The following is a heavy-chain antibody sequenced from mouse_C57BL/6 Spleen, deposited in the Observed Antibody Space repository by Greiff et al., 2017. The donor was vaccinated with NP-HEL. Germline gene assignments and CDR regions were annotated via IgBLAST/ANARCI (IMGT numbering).Heavy chain of an antibody. CDR3: AKNEGNYPSWYFDV. Sequence: VKLQESGPGLVQPSQSLSITCTVSGFSLTSYGVHWVRQSPGKGLEWLGVIWRGGSTDYNAAFMSRLSITKDNSKSQVFFKMNSLQADDTAIYYCAKNEGNYPSWYFDVWGTGTTVTVSS. D-gene: IGHD2-1*01. CDR1: GFSLTSYG. J-gene: IGHJ1*03. CDR2: IWRGGST. V-gene: IGHV2-5*01.